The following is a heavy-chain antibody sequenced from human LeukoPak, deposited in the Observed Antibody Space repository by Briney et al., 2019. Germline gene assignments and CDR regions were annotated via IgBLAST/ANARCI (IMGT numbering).Heavy chain of an antibody. D-gene: IGHD3-22*01. V-gene: IGHV4-59*08. CDR1: GGSISSYY. J-gene: IGHJ6*02. CDR2: IYYSGNT. CDR3: ARLRYDSSGYYYYYYGMDV. Sequence: SETLSLTCTVSGGSISSYYWSWIRQPPGKGLEWIGYIYYSGNTNYNPSPKSRVTISVDTSKNQFSLKLSSVTAADTAVYYCARLRYDSSGYYYYYYGMDVWGQGTTVTVSS.